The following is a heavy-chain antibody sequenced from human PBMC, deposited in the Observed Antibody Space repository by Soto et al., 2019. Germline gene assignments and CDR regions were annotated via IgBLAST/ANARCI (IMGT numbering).Heavy chain of an antibody. V-gene: IGHV4-39*02. D-gene: IGHD3-9*01. CDR2: IYYSGST. CDR1: GGSISSSSYY. CDR3: ARDRGYFDWFPPGVSQPPDYYYYGMDV. Sequence: KTSETLSLTCTVSGGSISSSSYYWGWIRQPPGKGLEWIGSIYYSGSTYYNPSLKSRVTISVDTSKNQFSLKLSSVTAADTAVYYCARDRGYFDWFPPGVSQPPDYYYYGMDVWGQGTTVTVSS. J-gene: IGHJ6*02.